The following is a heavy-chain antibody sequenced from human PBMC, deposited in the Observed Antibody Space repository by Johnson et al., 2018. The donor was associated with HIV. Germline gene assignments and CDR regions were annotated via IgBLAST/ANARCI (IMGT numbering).Heavy chain of an antibody. Sequence: VQLVESGGGVVRPGGSLRLSCAASGFTFDDYGMSWVRQAPGKGLEWVSGINWNGGSTGSADSVRGRFTISRYSAKNSMYLQMNSLRGEDTALYYCARNPTTQESRLIGDFGALDIWGQGTMVTVSS. J-gene: IGHJ3*02. CDR3: ARNPTTQESRLIGDFGALDI. CDR2: INWNGGST. CDR1: GFTFDDYG. D-gene: IGHD3-3*01. V-gene: IGHV3-20*04.